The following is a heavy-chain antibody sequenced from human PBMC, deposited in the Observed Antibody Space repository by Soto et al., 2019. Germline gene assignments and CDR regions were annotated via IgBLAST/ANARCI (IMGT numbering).Heavy chain of an antibody. V-gene: IGHV2-5*02. CDR2: IYWDDDK. J-gene: IGHJ4*02. CDR1: GFSLSTSGVG. Sequence: QITLKESGPTLVKPTQTLTLTCTFSGFSLSTSGVGVGWIRQPPGKALEWLALIYWDDDKRYSPSPKSRLTITKDTSKNQVVLTMTNMDPVDTATYYCAHRRWGGYYDSSGYYYRGFDYWGQGTLVTVSS. CDR3: AHRRWGGYYDSSGYYYRGFDY. D-gene: IGHD3-22*01.